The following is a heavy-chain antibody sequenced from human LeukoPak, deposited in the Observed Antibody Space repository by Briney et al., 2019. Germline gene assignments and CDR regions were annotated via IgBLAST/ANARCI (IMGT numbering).Heavy chain of an antibody. V-gene: IGHV3-30-3*01. CDR3: ARDRGTAMVTAYFDY. CDR2: ISYDGSNK. D-gene: IGHD5-18*01. CDR1: GFTFNSHA. Sequence: GGSLRLSCAASGFTFNSHAMHWVRQAPGKGLEWVAVISYDGSNKYYADSVKGRFTISRDNSKNTLYLQMNSLRAEDTAVYYCARDRGTAMVTAYFDYWGQGTLVTVSS. J-gene: IGHJ4*02.